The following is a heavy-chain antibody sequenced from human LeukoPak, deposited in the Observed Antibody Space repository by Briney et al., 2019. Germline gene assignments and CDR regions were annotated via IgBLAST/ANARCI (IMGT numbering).Heavy chain of an antibody. J-gene: IGHJ5*02. V-gene: IGHV4-34*01. D-gene: IGHD3-10*01. CDR3: ARGGVLLWFPGFDP. Sequence: SETLSLTCAVYGGSFSGYYWSWIRQPPGKGLEWIGEINHSGSTNYNPSLKSRVTISVDTSKNQFSLKLSSVTAADTAVYYCARGGVLLWFPGFDPWGQGTLVTVSS. CDR2: INHSGST. CDR1: GGSFSGYY.